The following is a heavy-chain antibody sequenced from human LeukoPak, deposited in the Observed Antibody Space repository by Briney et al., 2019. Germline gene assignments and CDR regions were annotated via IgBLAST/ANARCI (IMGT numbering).Heavy chain of an antibody. Sequence: PGRSLRLSCAASGFTFSSYGMHWVRQAPGKGLEGVAVISYDGSNKYYADSVKGRFTISRDNSKNTLYLQMNSLRAEDTAVYYCAKSRAFGDYFDYWGQGTLVTVSS. V-gene: IGHV3-30*18. CDR2: ISYDGSNK. CDR1: GFTFSSYG. J-gene: IGHJ4*02. D-gene: IGHD3-10*01. CDR3: AKSRAFGDYFDY.